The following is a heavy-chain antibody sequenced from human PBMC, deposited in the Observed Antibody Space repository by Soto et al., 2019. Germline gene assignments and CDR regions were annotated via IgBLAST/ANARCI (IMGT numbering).Heavy chain of an antibody. CDR2: INTDGSVA. J-gene: IGHJ4*02. CDR3: VRDIQLWRFDS. Sequence: EVQLVESGGGLVQPGESLRLSCAASGLTFSSYWMHRVRQAPGKGLVWVSRINTDGSVAMYVDSVKGRFTISRDNAKNTLYLHMNSLRAEVTAVYYCVRDIQLWRFDSWGQGTLVTVS. CDR1: GLTFSSYW. D-gene: IGHD2-21*01. V-gene: IGHV3-74*03.